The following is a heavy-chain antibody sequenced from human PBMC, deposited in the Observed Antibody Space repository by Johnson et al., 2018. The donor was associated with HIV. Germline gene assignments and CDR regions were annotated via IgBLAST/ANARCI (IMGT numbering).Heavy chain of an antibody. CDR1: GFTFSDYY. V-gene: IGHV3-11*04. CDR3: ARDRDYWDAFDI. Sequence: QVQLVESGGGLVKPGGSLRLSCAASGFTFSDYYMTWIRQTPGKGLEWVSYISSSGTTVYYADSVRGRFSISRDNTKHSLYLQMNSLRAEDTALYYCARDRDYWDAFDIWGQGTMVTVSS. CDR2: ISSSGTTV. J-gene: IGHJ3*02. D-gene: IGHD2/OR15-2a*01.